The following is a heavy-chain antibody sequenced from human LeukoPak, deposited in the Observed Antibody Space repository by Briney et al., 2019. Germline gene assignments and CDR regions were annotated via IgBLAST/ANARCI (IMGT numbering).Heavy chain of an antibody. CDR1: GYTFTGYY. CDR2: INPNTGAT. CDR3: ARDRVGSGWPRPWYFEF. V-gene: IGHV1-2*02. D-gene: IGHD6-19*01. J-gene: IGHJ4*02. Sequence: GASVKVSCKPSGYTFTGYYLHWVRQAPGQGLEWMGWINPNTGATIYAEKFQGRVTMTRDTSIDTAYIEMRSLRSDDTAVYYCARDRVGSGWPRPWYFEFWGQGTLITVSS.